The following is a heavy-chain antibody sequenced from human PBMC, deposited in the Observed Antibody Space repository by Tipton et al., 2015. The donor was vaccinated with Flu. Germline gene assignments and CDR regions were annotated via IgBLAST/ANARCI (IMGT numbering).Heavy chain of an antibody. CDR2: ISHSGIP. Sequence: PGLVKPSETLSLTCAVSDYSLSSTYYWGWIRQSPGKGLEWIGSISHSGIPYYNPTLKSRVTISVDTSKNQFSLKLRSVTAADTAVYYCVALGGGVAGTAYYWGQGALVTASS. V-gene: IGHV4-38-2*01. D-gene: IGHD6-19*01. CDR1: DYSLSSTYY. CDR3: VALGGGVAGTAYY. J-gene: IGHJ4*02.